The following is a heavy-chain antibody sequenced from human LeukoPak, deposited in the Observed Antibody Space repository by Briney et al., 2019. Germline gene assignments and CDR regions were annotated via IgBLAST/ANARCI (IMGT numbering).Heavy chain of an antibody. V-gene: IGHV3-23*01. J-gene: IGHJ4*02. D-gene: IGHD1-20*01. CDR1: GFTFSSYA. Sequence: GGSLRLSCAASGFTFSSYAMSWVRQAPGKGLEWVSAVSGSGGSTYYADSVKGRFTISRDNSKNTLYLQMDSLRAEDTAVYYCAKYNWNDFSGLFWWGQGTLVTVSS. CDR3: AKYNWNDFSGLFW. CDR2: VSGSGGST.